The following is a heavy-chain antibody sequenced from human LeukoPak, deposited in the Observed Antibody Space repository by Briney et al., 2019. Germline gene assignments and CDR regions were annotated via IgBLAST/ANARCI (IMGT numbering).Heavy chain of an antibody. CDR1: GFTFSAYS. Sequence: GGSLRLSCAASGFTFSAYSMNWVRQAQGKGLEWLSYVSSDSSLIDYADSVKGRFTISRDNAKNSLYLQMNSLRAEDAAVYYCARDLAWAFDFWGQGTMVTVSS. V-gene: IGHV3-48*01. D-gene: IGHD3-3*02. CDR3: ARDLAWAFDF. CDR2: VSSDSSLI. J-gene: IGHJ3*01.